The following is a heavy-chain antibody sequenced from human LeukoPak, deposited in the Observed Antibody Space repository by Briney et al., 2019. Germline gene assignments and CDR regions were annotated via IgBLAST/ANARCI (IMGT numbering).Heavy chain of an antibody. CDR1: GFTFSTNA. D-gene: IGHD2-21*02. CDR2: ISSDSAYI. J-gene: IGHJ4*02. V-gene: IGHV3-21*01. CDR3: AREKSSTSTANPTFDS. Sequence: GGSLRLSCATSGFTFSTNAMNWVRQAPGKGLEWVSSISSDSAYIYYADSVRGRFTISRDNAWNSLYLQMSSLRAEDTAVYYCAREKSSTSTANPTFDSWGQGTLVMVSS.